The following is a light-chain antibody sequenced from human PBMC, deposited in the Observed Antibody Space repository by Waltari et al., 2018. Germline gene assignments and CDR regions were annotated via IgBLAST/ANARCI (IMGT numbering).Light chain of an antibody. V-gene: IGKV1-12*01. J-gene: IGKJ1*01. Sequence: IQMTQSPSSVSASVGDRVTISSRASPDIGNFLVWYQQKPGKAPKPLILLASRLFTVVPSRFSGSGSGTDFTLTIAGLQPDDFATYICQQGNSFPPTFGQGTK. CDR3: QQGNSFPPT. CDR2: LAS. CDR1: PDIGNF.